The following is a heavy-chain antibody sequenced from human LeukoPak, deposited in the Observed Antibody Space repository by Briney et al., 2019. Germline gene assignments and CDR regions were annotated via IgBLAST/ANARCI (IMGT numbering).Heavy chain of an antibody. CDR3: ARVPLYYYDSSGYYYGLVGAFDI. Sequence: ASVKVSCKASGYTFTGYYMHWVRQAPGQGLEWMGWINPNSGGTNYAQKFQGRVTMTRDTPISTAYMELSRLRSDDTAVYYCARVPLYYYDSSGYYYGLVGAFDIWGQGTMVTVSS. CDR1: GYTFTGYY. V-gene: IGHV1-2*02. D-gene: IGHD3-22*01. CDR2: INPNSGGT. J-gene: IGHJ3*02.